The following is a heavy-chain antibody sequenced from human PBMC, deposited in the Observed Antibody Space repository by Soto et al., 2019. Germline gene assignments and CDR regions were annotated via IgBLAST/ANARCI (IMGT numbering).Heavy chain of an antibody. CDR3: AREVGAPSGWLAP. CDR2: ISASGGLK. V-gene: IGHV3-23*01. D-gene: IGHD1-26*01. Sequence: EVQLSESGGDLRQPGGSLRLSCAASGFTFTNYAMTWVRQTPGKGLEWVSGISASGGLKYYADSVQGRFTVSRDNSKNILDPQMDNLRDEDTALYYCAREVGAPSGWLAPWGQGTQFTLSS. CDR1: GFTFTNYA. J-gene: IGHJ5*02.